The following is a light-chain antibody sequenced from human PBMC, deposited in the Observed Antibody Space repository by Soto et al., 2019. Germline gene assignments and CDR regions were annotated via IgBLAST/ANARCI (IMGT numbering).Light chain of an antibody. CDR3: AAWDDSLNSPL. J-gene: IGLJ2*01. CDR2: SDN. Sequence: QSVLTQPPSASGTPGQRVTISRSGSSFNIGSNSVNWYQHVPGTAPKLLIHSDNQRPSGVSVRFSASKSDTSASLAISGLQSEDEAAYYCAAWDDSLNSPLFGGGTKLTVL. V-gene: IGLV1-44*01. CDR1: SFNIGSNS.